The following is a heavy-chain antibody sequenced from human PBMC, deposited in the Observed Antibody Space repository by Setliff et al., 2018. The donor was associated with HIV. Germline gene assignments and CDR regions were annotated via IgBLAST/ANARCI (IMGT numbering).Heavy chain of an antibody. CDR3: AKCSGRFGVVTWFDS. D-gene: IGHD3-10*02. J-gene: IGHJ5*01. V-gene: IGHV4-34*01. CDR2: IDHSGRS. CDR1: GGSFSDDY. Sequence: SETLSLTCAVYGGSFSDDYWSWIRQPPGRGMEWIGEIDHSGRSNYNPSLKSRVLMAIDASKSRISLNLTSISAADTAVYYCAKCSGRFGVVTWFDSWGHGMLVTVSS.